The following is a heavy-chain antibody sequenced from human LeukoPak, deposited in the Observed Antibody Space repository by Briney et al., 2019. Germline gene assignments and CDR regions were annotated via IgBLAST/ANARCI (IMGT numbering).Heavy chain of an antibody. CDR1: GGSINSTNW. V-gene: IGHV4-4*02. J-gene: IGHJ4*02. CDR3: AREGGPYRPLDY. CDR2: VYFDGKT. Sequence: PSGTLTLLCGVSGGSINSTNWWTWVRQPPGKGLGWIGEVYFDGKTNYSPSLQSRLAMSRDFSENHISLKLTSVTAADAAVYYCAREGGPYRPLDYTGQGLLVTVSS.